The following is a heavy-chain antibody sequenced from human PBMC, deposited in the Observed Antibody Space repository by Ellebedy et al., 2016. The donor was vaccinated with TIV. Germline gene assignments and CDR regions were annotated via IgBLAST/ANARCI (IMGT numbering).Heavy chain of an antibody. Sequence: SGPTLVKPTQTLTLTCTLSGFSLSTSGVGVGWIRQPPGKALEWLALIYWNDDKRCSPSLKSRLTITKYTSKNQVVLTMTNMDAVDTGTYFCVQEITVGSRRSWHDAFDVWGRGTMVTVSS. J-gene: IGHJ3*01. CDR1: GFSLSTSGVG. CDR3: VQEITVGSRRSWHDAFDV. V-gene: IGHV2-5*04. D-gene: IGHD6-13*01. CDR2: IYWNDDK.